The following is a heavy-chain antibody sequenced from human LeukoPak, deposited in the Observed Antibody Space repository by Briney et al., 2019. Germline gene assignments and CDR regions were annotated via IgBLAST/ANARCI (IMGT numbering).Heavy chain of an antibody. Sequence: SETLSLTCTVSGGSISTSNYYWGWIRQPPRKGLEWIGSISYSGSTYYNPSLKSRVTISVDTSKKQFSLKLSSVTAADTAVYYCARMYFSGAFDIWGQGTMVTVSS. CDR1: GGSISTSNYY. V-gene: IGHV4-39*07. CDR2: ISYSGST. D-gene: IGHD2-8*01. CDR3: ARMYFSGAFDI. J-gene: IGHJ3*02.